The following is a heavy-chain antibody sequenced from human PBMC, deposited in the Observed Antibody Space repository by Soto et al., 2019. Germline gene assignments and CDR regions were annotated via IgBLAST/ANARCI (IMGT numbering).Heavy chain of an antibody. CDR1: GYTFTAYG. J-gene: IGHJ4*02. CDR2: ISTHNGNT. D-gene: IGHD6-19*01. CDR3: ARGVAVADVYYFDY. V-gene: IGHV1-18*04. Sequence: QVKLLQSGAEMKKPGASVKVSCKASGYTFTAYGITWVRQAPGQGLECMGWISTHNGNTNYAQKFQDRVTMTKDTSTSTAYMELMALISDDTAVYYCARGVAVADVYYFDYWGQGTLVTVSS.